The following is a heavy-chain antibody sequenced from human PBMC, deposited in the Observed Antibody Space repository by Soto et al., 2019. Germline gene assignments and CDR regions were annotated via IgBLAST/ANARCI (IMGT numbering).Heavy chain of an antibody. V-gene: IGHV4-59*08. Sequence: PSDTLSLTCTVSGGCISSYYWSWIRQPPGKGLEWIGYIYYSGSTNYNPSLKSRVTISVDTSKNQFSLKLGSVTAADTAVYYCARRASSTWRFDLWGQGTLVTVSS. CDR3: ARRASSTWRFDL. CDR1: GGCISSYY. D-gene: IGHD6-13*01. CDR2: IYYSGST. J-gene: IGHJ4*02.